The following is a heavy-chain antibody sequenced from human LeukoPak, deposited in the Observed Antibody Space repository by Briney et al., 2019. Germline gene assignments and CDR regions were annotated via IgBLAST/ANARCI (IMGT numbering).Heavy chain of an antibody. V-gene: IGHV3-30*04. D-gene: IGHD1-1*01. CDR1: GFTFSSYA. CDR3: ARMGFPNGNDAPFDY. J-gene: IGHJ4*02. Sequence: GRSLRLSCAASGFTFSSYAMHWVRQAPGKGLEWAAVISYDGSNKYYADSVKGRFTISRDNSKNTLYLQMNSLRAEGTAVYYCARMGFPNGNDAPFDYWGQGTLVTVSS. CDR2: ISYDGSNK.